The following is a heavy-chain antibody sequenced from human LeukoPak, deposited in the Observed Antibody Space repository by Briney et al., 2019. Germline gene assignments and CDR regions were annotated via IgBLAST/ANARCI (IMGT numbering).Heavy chain of an antibody. D-gene: IGHD2-15*01. CDR2: IRSKAYGGTT. V-gene: IGHV3-49*04. CDR1: GFTFGDYA. Sequence: GGSLRLSCTASGFTFGDYAMSWVRQAPGKGLEWVGFIRSKAYGGTTEYAASVKSRFTISRDDSKSIAYLQMNSLKTEDTAVYYCTRASLYCSGGSCYSYYWGQGTLVTVSS. J-gene: IGHJ4*02. CDR3: TRASLYCSGGSCYSYY.